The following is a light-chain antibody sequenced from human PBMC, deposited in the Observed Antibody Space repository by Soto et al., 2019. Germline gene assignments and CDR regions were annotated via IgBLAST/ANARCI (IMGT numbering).Light chain of an antibody. CDR1: SSDVGRYDY. CDR3: CSFAGSYTYV. V-gene: IGLV2-11*01. J-gene: IGLJ1*01. CDR2: DVS. Sequence: QSALTQPRSVSGSPGQSVTISCTGTSSDVGRYDYVSWYQQHPGKAPKLIIYDVSERPSGVPDRFSGSKFGNTASLTISGFEAADEADYSCCSFAGSYTYVFGTGTKLTVL.